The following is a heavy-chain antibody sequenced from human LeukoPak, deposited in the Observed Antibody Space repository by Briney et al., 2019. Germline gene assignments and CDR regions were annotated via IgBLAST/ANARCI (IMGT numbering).Heavy chain of an antibody. CDR1: GFTFSSYS. CDR2: ISSSSSYI. V-gene: IGHV3-21*01. J-gene: IGHJ6*03. Sequence: GGSLRLSCAASGFTFSSYSMNWVRQAPGKGLEWVSSISSSSSYIYYADSVKGRFTISRDNAKNSLYLQMNGLRAEDTAVYYCARVSALVVVVIHPHYYMDVWGKGTTVTVSS. D-gene: IGHD3-22*01. CDR3: ARVSALVVVVIHPHYYMDV.